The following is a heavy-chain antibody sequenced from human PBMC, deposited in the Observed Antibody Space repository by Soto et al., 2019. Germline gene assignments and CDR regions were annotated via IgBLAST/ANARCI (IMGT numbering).Heavy chain of an antibody. J-gene: IGHJ5*02. CDR3: ARDLGGVLMALDP. V-gene: IGHV1-18*01. D-gene: IGHD2-8*01. Sequence: GASVKVSCKASGHTFTSYDITWVRQAPGQGLEWVGWISAYSGSTNYAQNLQGRVTMTTDTFTSTVYMELRSLRYDDTAVYYCARDLGGVLMALDPWGQGTLVTVSS. CDR1: GHTFTSYD. CDR2: ISAYSGST.